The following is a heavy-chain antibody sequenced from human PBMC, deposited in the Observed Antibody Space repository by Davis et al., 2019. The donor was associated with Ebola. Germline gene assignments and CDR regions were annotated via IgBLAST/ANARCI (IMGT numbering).Heavy chain of an antibody. CDR2: ISGSGGST. J-gene: IGHJ4*02. D-gene: IGHD3-3*01. CDR1: GFTFSSYA. V-gene: IGHV3-23*01. Sequence: GESLKISCAASGFTFSSYAMSWVRQAPGKGLEWVSAISGSGGSTYYADSVKGRFTISRDNSKNTLYLQMNSLRAEDTAVYYCAKIIRFLEWLLNTPYFDYWGQGTLVTVSS. CDR3: AKIIRFLEWLLNTPYFDY.